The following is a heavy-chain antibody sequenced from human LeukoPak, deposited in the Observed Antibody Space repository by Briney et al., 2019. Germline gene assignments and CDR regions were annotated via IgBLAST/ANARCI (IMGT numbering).Heavy chain of an antibody. CDR3: ARARPTVTTYRSYMDV. CDR2: IYHSGST. J-gene: IGHJ6*03. D-gene: IGHD4-17*01. Sequence: SETLSLTCAVPGYSIRSGDYWGWIRQSPGKGLEWIGSIYHSGSTHYNPSLKSRVTISVDTSKNQFSLMLSSVTAADTAVYYCARARPTVTTYRSYMDVWGKGTTVTVSS. CDR1: GYSIRSGDY. V-gene: IGHV4-38-2*01.